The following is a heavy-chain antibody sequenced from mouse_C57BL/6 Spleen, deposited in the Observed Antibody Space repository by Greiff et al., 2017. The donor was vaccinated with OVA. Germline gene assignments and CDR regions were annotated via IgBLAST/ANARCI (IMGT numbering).Heavy chain of an antibody. CDR2: ISGGGGNT. J-gene: IGHJ2*01. V-gene: IGHV5-9*01. CDR3: ARQRTETGCYFDY. Sequence: EVHLVESGGGLVKPGGSLKLSCAASGFTFSSYTMSWVRQTPEKRLEWVATISGGGGNTYYTDSVKGRFTITRANAKNTLYLQMSSLRSEDTALYYYARQRTETGCYFDYWGQGTTLTVSS. D-gene: IGHD3-2*02. CDR1: GFTFSSYT.